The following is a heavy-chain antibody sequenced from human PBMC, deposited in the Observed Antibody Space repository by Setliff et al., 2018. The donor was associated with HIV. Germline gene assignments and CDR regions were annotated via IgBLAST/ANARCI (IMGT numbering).Heavy chain of an antibody. CDR3: ATARPGARFDV. CDR2: ISAYNGNT. D-gene: IGHD6-6*01. CDR1: GYTFTNYG. Sequence: GASVKVSCKASGYTFTNYGISWVRQAPGQGLEWMGWISAYNGNTDYAQKLQGRVTMTIDTSTSTAYMELRSLRSDDTAVYYCATARPGARFDVWGQGTLVTVSS. J-gene: IGHJ4*02. V-gene: IGHV1-18*01.